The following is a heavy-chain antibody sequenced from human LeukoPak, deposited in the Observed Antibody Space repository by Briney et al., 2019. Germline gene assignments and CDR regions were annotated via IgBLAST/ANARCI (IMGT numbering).Heavy chain of an antibody. CDR3: ASSEVYCSGGSCSQGFDY. V-gene: IGHV3-21*01. Sequence: GGSLRLSCAASGFTFSSYSMNWVRQAPGKGLEWVSSISSSSSYIYYADSVKGRFTISRDNAKNSLYLQMNSLRAEDTAVYYCASSEVYCSGGSCSQGFDYWGQGTLVTVSS. J-gene: IGHJ4*02. CDR1: GFTFSSYS. CDR2: ISSSSSYI. D-gene: IGHD2-15*01.